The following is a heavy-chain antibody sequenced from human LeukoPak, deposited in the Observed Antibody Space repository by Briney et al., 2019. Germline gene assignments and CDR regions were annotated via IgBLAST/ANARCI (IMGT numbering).Heavy chain of an antibody. CDR3: ARVLVAGNTGYYMDV. CDR2: IHYGGST. CDR1: GGSISSYY. V-gene: IGHV4-59*01. D-gene: IGHD6-19*01. J-gene: IGHJ6*03. Sequence: PSETLSLTCTVSGGSISSYYWSWIRQPPGEGLECIGYIHYGGSTNYNPSLKSRVTISVDTSKNQFSLKLSSVTAADTAVYYCARVLVAGNTGYYMDVWGKGITVTVSS.